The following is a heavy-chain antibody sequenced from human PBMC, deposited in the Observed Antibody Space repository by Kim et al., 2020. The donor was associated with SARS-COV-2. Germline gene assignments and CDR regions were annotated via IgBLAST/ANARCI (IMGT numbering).Heavy chain of an antibody. V-gene: IGHV1-46*01. D-gene: IGHD3-3*01. CDR3: AREATTIFGVVDIWLRGRMPGDGFDI. CDR1: GYTFTSYF. CDR2: INPSGGST. J-gene: IGHJ3*02. Sequence: ASVKVSCKASGYTFTSYFLHWVRQAPGQGLEWMGLINPSGGSTRYAQKFQGRVTMTRDTPTSTVYMELSSLRSEDTAVYYCAREATTIFGVVDIWLRGRMPGDGFDIWGQGTMVTVSS.